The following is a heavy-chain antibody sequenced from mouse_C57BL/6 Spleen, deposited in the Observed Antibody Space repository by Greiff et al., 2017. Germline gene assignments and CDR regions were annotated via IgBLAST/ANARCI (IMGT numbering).Heavy chain of an antibody. CDR1: GFNIKDDY. J-gene: IGHJ2*01. Sequence: DVKLQESGAELVRPGASVKLSCTASGFNIKDDYMHWVKQRPEQGLEWIGWIDPENGDTEYASKFQGKATITADTSSNTAYLQLSSLTSEDTAVYYCTTWDEGYWGQGTTLTVSS. CDR3: TTWDEGY. V-gene: IGHV14-4*01. D-gene: IGHD4-1*01. CDR2: IDPENGDT.